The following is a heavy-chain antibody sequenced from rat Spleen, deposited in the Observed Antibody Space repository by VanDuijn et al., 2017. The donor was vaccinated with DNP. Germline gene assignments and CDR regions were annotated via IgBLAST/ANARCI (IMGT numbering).Heavy chain of an antibody. Sequence: EVQLVESGGGLVQPGRSLKLSCAASGFTFSAYYVAWVRQAPAKGLEWVAYIGSPAYAPYYGDSVKGRFTISRDNAKSTLYLEMNSLRSEDMATYYCTRRGITGAMDAWGQGTSVTVSS. CDR2: IGSPAYAP. V-gene: IGHV5-27*01. J-gene: IGHJ4*01. CDR3: TRRGITGAMDA. CDR1: GFTFSAYY. D-gene: IGHD1-4*01.